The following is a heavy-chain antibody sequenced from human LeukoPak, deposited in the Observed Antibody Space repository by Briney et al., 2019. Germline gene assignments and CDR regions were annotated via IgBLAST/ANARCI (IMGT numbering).Heavy chain of an antibody. CDR3: ARDSKRSAYFYYMDV. J-gene: IGHJ6*03. V-gene: IGHV3-20*04. Sequence: PGGSLRLSCAASGFTFDDYGMSWVRQAPGKGLEWVSGINWNGGSTGYADSVKGRFTISRDNSKNTLFLQLNSLRPDDTAVYYCARDSKRSAYFYYMDVWGKGTTVTVSS. CDR1: GFTFDDYG. D-gene: IGHD2-2*01. CDR2: INWNGGST.